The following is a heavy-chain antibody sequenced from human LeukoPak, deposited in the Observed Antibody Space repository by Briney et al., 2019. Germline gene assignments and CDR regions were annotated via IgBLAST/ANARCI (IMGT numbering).Heavy chain of an antibody. Sequence: PGGSLRLSCAASGFTFSSYSMNWVRQAPGKGLEGVSSISSSSSYIYYADSVKGRFTISRDNAKNSLYLQMHSLRHEDTAVYYCARDRPSTVTRPSDYWGLGTLVTVSS. CDR1: GFTFSSYS. V-gene: IGHV3-21*01. D-gene: IGHD4-17*01. J-gene: IGHJ4*02. CDR2: ISSSSSYI. CDR3: ARDRPSTVTRPSDY.